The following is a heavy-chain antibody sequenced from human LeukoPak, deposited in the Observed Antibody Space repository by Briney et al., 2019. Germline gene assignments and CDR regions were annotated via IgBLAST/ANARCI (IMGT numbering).Heavy chain of an antibody. CDR3: ARATHCSSATCYRPFDY. V-gene: IGHV4-34*01. Sequence: SETLSLTCAVYGGPFSGYYWSWIRQPPGKGLEWIGEINHSGRTNYNPSLKSRVTLSVDTSKSQFSLKLTSVTAADTAVYYCARATHCSSATCYRPFDYWGQGTLVTVSS. D-gene: IGHD2-2*02. J-gene: IGHJ4*02. CDR2: INHSGRT. CDR1: GGPFSGYY.